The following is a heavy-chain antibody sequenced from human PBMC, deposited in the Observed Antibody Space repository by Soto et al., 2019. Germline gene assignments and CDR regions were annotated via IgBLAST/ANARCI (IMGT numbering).Heavy chain of an antibody. D-gene: IGHD2-8*02. CDR3: ARDKITGLFDY. V-gene: IGHV4-34*01. CDR2: INHSGST. J-gene: IGHJ4*02. Sequence: QVQLQQWGAGLLKPSETLSLTCAVYGGSFSGYYWTWIRQPPGTGLEWIGEINHSGSTNYNPSLKSRVTLPADSSENPFSLKLPSVTAADTAVYYLARDKITGLFDYWGQGTLVSVSS. CDR1: GGSFSGYY.